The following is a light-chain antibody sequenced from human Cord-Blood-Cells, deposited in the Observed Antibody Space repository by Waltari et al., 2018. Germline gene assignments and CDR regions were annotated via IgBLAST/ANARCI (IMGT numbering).Light chain of an antibody. CDR3: SSYTSSSTQV. CDR2: HVS. CDR1: SSDVGGYNY. V-gene: IGLV2-14*01. J-gene: IGLJ2*01. Sequence: QSALTQPASVSGSPGQSLTISFTGTSSDVGGYNYVSWYQQHPGKAPKLMIYHVSKRPSGVSNRFSGSKSGNTASLTISGLQAEDEADYYCSSYTSSSTQVFGGGTKLTVL.